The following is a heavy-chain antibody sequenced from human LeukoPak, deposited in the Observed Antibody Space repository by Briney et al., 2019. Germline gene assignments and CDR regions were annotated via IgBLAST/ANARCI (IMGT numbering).Heavy chain of an antibody. D-gene: IGHD2-21*01. CDR2: INPDDSEI. CDR1: GDTLLKSW. V-gene: IGHV5-51*01. CDR3: SRPVMCTTASCSHDS. Sequence: GESLKISCKGFGDTLLKSWFGWVRQVPGKGLEWMGIINPDDSEIRYSPSFQGQVTISVDRSTKTAYLQWRSLEASDTALYYCSRPVMCTTASCSHDSWGQGILVTVSS. J-gene: IGHJ5*01.